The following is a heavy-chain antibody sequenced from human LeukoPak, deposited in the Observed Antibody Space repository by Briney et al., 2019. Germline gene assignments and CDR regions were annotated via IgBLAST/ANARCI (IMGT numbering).Heavy chain of an antibody. CDR1: GGSFSGYY. Sequence: SETLSLTCAVYGGSFSGYYWSWIRQPPGKGLEWIGEINHSGSTNYNPSLKSRVTISVDTSKNQFSLKLSSVTAADTAVYYCARGAPPGDVSFDYWGQGTLVTVSS. CDR3: ARGAPPGDVSFDY. J-gene: IGHJ4*02. V-gene: IGHV4-34*01. CDR2: INHSGST. D-gene: IGHD4-17*01.